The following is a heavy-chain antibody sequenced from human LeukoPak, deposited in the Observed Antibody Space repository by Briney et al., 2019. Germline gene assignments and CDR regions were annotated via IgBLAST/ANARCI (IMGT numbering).Heavy chain of an antibody. V-gene: IGHV3-23*01. J-gene: IGHJ4*02. CDR2: ISGSGGST. Sequence: GGSLRLSCAASGFTFSSYAMSWVRQAPGKGLKWVSTISGSGGSTYYADSVKGRFTISRDNSKNTLYLQMNSLRAEDTAVYYCARSSSGWYHSRDYWGQGTLVTVSS. CDR3: ARSSSGWYHSRDY. CDR1: GFTFSSYA. D-gene: IGHD6-19*01.